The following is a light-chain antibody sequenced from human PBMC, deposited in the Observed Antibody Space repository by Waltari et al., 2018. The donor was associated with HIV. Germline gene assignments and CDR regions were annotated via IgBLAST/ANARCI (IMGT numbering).Light chain of an antibody. CDR2: WAS. CDR3: QQYYANTIT. J-gene: IGKJ4*01. CDR1: RSLFLNYNNKDY. V-gene: IGKV4-1*01. Sequence: DIVVTQSPESLAVSLGERATINCKSSRSLFLNYNNKDYLAWYQQRPGQPPKVLISWASSRESGVPDRFTGSGSGTDFTLTISNLQAEDVAVYYCQQYYANTITFGGGTRLEIK.